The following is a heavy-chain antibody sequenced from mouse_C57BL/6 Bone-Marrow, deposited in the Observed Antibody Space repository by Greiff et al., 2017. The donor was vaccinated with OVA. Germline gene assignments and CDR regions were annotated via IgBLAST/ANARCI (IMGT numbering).Heavy chain of an antibody. J-gene: IGHJ3*01. CDR3: ARGSYYDYDDGLY. CDR2: IDPSDSYT. CDR1: GYTFTSYW. V-gene: IGHV1-69*01. Sequence: QVQLQQPGAELVMPGASVKLSCKASGYTFTSYWMHWVKQRPGQGLEWIGEIDPSDSYTNYNQKFKGKSTLTVDKSSSTAYMQLSSLTSEDSAVYYCARGSYYDYDDGLYWGQGTLVTVSA. D-gene: IGHD2-4*01.